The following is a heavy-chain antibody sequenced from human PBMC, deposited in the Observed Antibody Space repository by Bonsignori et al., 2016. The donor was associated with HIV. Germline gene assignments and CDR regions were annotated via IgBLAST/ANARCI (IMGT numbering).Heavy chain of an antibody. D-gene: IGHD1-7*01. Sequence: GESLKISCVGSGFTFADHHMDWFRQAPEKGLEWLGRSTSKPTHYIAEYAAPMRGRLTISRDESRNSMYLQMNSLKTEDTAIYYCARDSRNYAFDHWGQGTVVTVSS. CDR2: STSKPTHYIA. J-gene: IGHJ4*02. V-gene: IGHV3-72*01. CDR3: ARDSRNYAFDH. CDR1: GFTFADHH.